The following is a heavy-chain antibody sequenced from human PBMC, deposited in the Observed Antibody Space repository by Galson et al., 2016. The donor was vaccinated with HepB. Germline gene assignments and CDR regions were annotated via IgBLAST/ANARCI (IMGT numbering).Heavy chain of an antibody. CDR2: IRDSTTI. Sequence: SLRLSCAASGFTFNIYSMNWVRQAPGKGLEWVSYIRDSTTIYHADSVKGRFTISRDDAKNSLYLQMNSLRDEDTAVYFCVRDYNYGFDVWGQGIMVTVS. D-gene: IGHD1-1*01. J-gene: IGHJ3*01. V-gene: IGHV3-48*02. CDR1: GFTFNIYS. CDR3: VRDYNYGFDV.